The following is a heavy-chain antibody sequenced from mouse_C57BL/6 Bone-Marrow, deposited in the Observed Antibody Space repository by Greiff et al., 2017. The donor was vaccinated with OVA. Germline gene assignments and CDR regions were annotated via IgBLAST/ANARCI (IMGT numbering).Heavy chain of an antibody. V-gene: IGHV1-61*01. CDR3: ARLYLYYAMDY. CDR2: IYPSDSET. J-gene: IGHJ4*01. Sequence: QVQLQQSGAELVRPGSSVKLSCKASGYTFTSYWMDWVKQRPGQGLEWIGNIYPSDSETHYNQKFKDKATLTVDKSSSTAYMQLSSLTSEDSAVYYCARLYLYYAMDYWGQGTSVTVSS. CDR1: GYTFTSYW. D-gene: IGHD5-1*01.